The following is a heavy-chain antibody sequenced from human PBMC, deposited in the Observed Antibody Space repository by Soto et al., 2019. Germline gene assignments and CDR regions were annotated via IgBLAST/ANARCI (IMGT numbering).Heavy chain of an antibody. J-gene: IGHJ6*02. D-gene: IGHD3-10*01. CDR3: ARLSRDYGSGSYYSYGMDV. CDR1: GYKFSTYW. Sequence: GETLKISCHGGGYKFSTYWIAWVRQMPGKGLEWMGIIYPVDSDTTYSPSFQGQVTISADKSNSTAYLQWSSLKASDSATYYCARLSRDYGSGSYYSYGMDVWGQGTTVTVSS. V-gene: IGHV5-51*01. CDR2: IYPVDSDT.